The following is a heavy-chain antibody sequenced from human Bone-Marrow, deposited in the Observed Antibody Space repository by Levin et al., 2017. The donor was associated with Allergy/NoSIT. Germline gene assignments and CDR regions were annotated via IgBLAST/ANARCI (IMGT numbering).Heavy chain of an antibody. CDR1: GYTFTDYY. J-gene: IGHJ3*02. V-gene: IGHV1-2*02. D-gene: IGHD3-22*01. Sequence: GESLKISCKASGYTFTDYYMNWVRQAPGQGLEWMGWINPNSGGTNYAQKFQGRVTMTRDTSISTAYMELSGLRSDDTAVYYCARDPDYYDRASDIWGQGTMVTVSS. CDR2: INPNSGGT. CDR3: ARDPDYYDRASDI.